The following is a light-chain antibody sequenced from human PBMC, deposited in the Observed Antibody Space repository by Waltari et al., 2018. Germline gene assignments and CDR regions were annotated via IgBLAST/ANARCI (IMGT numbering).Light chain of an antibody. CDR2: DGS. CDR1: SSDVCDYNY. Sequence: QSALTQPASVSGSPGQSITISCTGTSSDVCDYNYVSWYQQHPGKAPKLMIYDGSNRPSGVSNRFSGSKSGNTASLTISGLQAEDEAHYYCSSYTSRGTVVFGGGTKLTVL. J-gene: IGLJ2*01. CDR3: SSYTSRGTVV. V-gene: IGLV2-14*03.